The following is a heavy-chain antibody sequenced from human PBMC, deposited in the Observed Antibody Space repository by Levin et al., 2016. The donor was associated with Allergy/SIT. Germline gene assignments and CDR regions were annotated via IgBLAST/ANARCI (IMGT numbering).Heavy chain of an antibody. CDR2: INSDGSST. D-gene: IGHD1-26*01. V-gene: IGHV3-74*01. CDR3: ARGGSYYNY. J-gene: IGHJ4*02. Sequence: WIRQPPGKGLVWVSRINSDGSSTSYADSVKGRFTISRDNAKNTLYLQMNSLRAEDTAVYYCARGGSYYNYWGQGTLVTVSS.